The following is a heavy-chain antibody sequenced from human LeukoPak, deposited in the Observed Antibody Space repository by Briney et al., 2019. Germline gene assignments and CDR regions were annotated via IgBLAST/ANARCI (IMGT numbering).Heavy chain of an antibody. CDR1: GFTFSSYA. V-gene: IGHV3-30*04. J-gene: IGHJ6*04. CDR2: ISYDGSNK. D-gene: IGHD6-13*01. Sequence: PGRSLRLSCAASGFTFSSYAMHWVRQAPGKGLEWLAVISYDGSNKYYADSVKGRFTISRDNSKNTLYLQMNSLRAEDTAVYYCAREAYSSSWRPYYYYYYGVDVWGKGTTVTVSS. CDR3: AREAYSSSWRPYYYYYYGVDV.